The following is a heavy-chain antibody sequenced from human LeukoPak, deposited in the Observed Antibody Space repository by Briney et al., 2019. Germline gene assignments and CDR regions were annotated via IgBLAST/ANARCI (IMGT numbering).Heavy chain of an antibody. Sequence: SETLSLTCTVSGYSISSGYYWGWIRQPPRKGLEWIGSIYHSGSTYYNPSLKSRVTISVDTSKNQFSLKLSSVTAADTAVYYCARDLGGSGYPNWFDPWGQGTLVTVSS. D-gene: IGHD3-3*01. CDR2: IYHSGST. V-gene: IGHV4-38-2*02. CDR1: GYSISSGYY. CDR3: ARDLGGSGYPNWFDP. J-gene: IGHJ5*02.